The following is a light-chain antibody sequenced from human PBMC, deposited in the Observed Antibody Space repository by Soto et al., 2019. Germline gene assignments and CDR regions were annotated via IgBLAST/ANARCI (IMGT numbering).Light chain of an antibody. Sequence: QSVLTQPPSASGTPGQRVTISCSGSNSNIGRNTVNWYQQLPGAAPNLLIYSNNQRPSGVPDRFSGSKSSTSASLAISGLQSEDEADYYCAAWDESPNVPVFGGGTKLTVL. J-gene: IGLJ3*02. CDR1: NSNIGRNT. CDR2: SNN. V-gene: IGLV1-44*01. CDR3: AAWDESPNVPV.